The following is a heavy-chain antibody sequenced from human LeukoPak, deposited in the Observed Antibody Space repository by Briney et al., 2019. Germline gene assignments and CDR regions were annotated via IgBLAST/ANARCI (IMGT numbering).Heavy chain of an antibody. J-gene: IGHJ4*02. D-gene: IGHD3-22*01. V-gene: IGHV3-48*01. Sequence: GGSLRLXCAASGFTFSSYSMNWVRQAPGKGLEWVSYISSSSSTIYYADSEKGRFTISRDNAKDSLYLQMNSLRAEDTAVYYCATGRSYSDSSGYYYTTGADYWGQGTLVTVSS. CDR3: ATGRSYSDSSGYYYTTGADY. CDR1: GFTFSSYS. CDR2: ISSSSSTI.